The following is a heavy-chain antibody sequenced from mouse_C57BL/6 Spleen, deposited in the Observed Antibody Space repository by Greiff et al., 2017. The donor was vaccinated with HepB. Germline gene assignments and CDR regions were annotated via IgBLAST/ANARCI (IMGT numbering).Heavy chain of an antibody. D-gene: IGHD1-3*01. J-gene: IGHJ4*01. V-gene: IGHV5-4*01. CDR3: ARDWSKGAMDY. CDR1: GFTFSSYA. Sequence: EVKLVESGGGLVKPGGSLKLSCAASGFTFSSYAMSWVRQTPEKRLEWVATISDGGSYTYYPDKVTGRFTISRDNAKNNLYLQMSHLKSEDTAMYYCARDWSKGAMDYWGQGTSVTVSS. CDR2: ISDGGSYT.